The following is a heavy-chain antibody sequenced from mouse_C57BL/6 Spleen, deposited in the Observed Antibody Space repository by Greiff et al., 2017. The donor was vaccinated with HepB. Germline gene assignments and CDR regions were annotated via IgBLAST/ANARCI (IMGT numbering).Heavy chain of an antibody. J-gene: IGHJ1*03. Sequence: QVHVKQPGTELVKPGASVKLSCKASGYTFTSYWMHWVKQRPGQGLEWIGNINPSNGGTNYNEKFKSKATLTVDKSSSTAYMQLSSLTSEDSAVYYCARCYYGNWYFDVWGTGTTVTVSS. V-gene: IGHV1-53*01. D-gene: IGHD2-1*01. CDR1: GYTFTSYW. CDR2: INPSNGGT. CDR3: ARCYYGNWYFDV.